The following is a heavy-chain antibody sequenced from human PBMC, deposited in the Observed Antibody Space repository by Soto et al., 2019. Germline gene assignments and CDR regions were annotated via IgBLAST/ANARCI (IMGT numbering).Heavy chain of an antibody. CDR2: ISGSGGTT. CDR3: AKAQTGTTRGYFDY. D-gene: IGHD1-7*01. Sequence: EVQLLESGGGLVQPGGALRLSCAASGFTFSSYAMSWVRQAPGKGLEWVSAISGSGGTTYYTDSVKGRFSISRDNSKHTLYLQMNSLRAEDTAVYYCAKAQTGTTRGYFDYWGQGTLVTVSS. CDR1: GFTFSSYA. V-gene: IGHV3-23*01. J-gene: IGHJ4*02.